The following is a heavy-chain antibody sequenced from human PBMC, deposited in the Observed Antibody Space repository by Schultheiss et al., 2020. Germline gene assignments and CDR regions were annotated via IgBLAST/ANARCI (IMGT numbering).Heavy chain of an antibody. J-gene: IGHJ4*02. CDR3: ARDDGEP. CDR1: GGSFSGYY. V-gene: IGHV4-34*11. CDR2: IYNSGIT. Sequence: SETLSLTCAVYGGSFSGYYWSWIRQPPGKGLEWIGYIYNSGITKYNPSLESRVAMSIDTSENQFSLKLNSVTVADTAVYYCARDDGEPWVQGTRVTVSS. D-gene: IGHD1-14*01.